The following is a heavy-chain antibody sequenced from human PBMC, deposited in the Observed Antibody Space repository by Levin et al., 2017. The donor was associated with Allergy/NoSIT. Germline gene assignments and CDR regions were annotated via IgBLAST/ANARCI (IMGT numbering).Heavy chain of an antibody. CDR2: IDWDDDK. J-gene: IGHJ4*02. Sequence: RKSGPTLVKPTQTLTLTCTFSGFSLSPSGMRVSWIRQPPGKALEWLARIDWDDDKFYSTSLKTRLTISKDTSKNQVVLTMTNMDPVDTATYYCTRMGQAYGLGSYIIDYWGQGTLVTVSS. D-gene: IGHD3-10*01. V-gene: IGHV2-70*17. CDR3: TRMGQAYGLGSYIIDY. CDR1: GFSLSPSGMR.